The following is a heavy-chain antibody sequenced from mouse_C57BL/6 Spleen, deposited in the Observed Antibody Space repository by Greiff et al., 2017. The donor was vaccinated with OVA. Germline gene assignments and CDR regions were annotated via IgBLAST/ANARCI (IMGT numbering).Heavy chain of an antibody. J-gene: IGHJ2*01. D-gene: IGHD2-1*01. Sequence: QVQLQQPGAELVMPGASVKLSCKASGYTFTSYWMHWVKQRPGQGLEWIGEIDPSDSYTNYTQKIKGKSTFTVDKSSSTAYRQLSSLTSEDSAVDCCARGSYGNLFDYWGQGTTLTVSA. CDR2: IDPSDSYT. CDR3: ARGSYGNLFDY. V-gene: IGHV1-69*01. CDR1: GYTFTSYW.